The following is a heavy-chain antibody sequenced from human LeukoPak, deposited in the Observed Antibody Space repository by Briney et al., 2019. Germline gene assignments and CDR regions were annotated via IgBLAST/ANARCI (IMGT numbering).Heavy chain of an antibody. CDR3: AKDPGDGDYYYYGMDV. Sequence: PGGSLRLSCAASGFTFSSYGMHWVRQAPGKGLEWMAVISYDGSNKYYADSVKGRFTISRDNSKNTLYLQMNSLRAEDTAVYYCAKDPGDGDYYYYGMDVWGKGTTVTVSS. CDR2: ISYDGSNK. J-gene: IGHJ6*04. V-gene: IGHV3-30*18. D-gene: IGHD3-10*01. CDR1: GFTFSSYG.